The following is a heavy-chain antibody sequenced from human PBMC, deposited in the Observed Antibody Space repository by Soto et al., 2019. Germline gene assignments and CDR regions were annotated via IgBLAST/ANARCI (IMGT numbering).Heavy chain of an antibody. V-gene: IGHV1-69*04. CDR2: IIPILGIG. D-gene: IGHD6-19*01. Sequence: QVQLVQSGAEVKKPGSSVKVSCKASGGTFSSYAFNWVRQAPGQGLEWMGRIIPILGIGDYAQRFQGRVTITTDKPTNTVYRELSSLRSEDTAVYYCARNPRAVAAMHMDVWGKGTMVTVSS. CDR1: GGTFSSYA. J-gene: IGHJ6*03. CDR3: ARNPRAVAAMHMDV.